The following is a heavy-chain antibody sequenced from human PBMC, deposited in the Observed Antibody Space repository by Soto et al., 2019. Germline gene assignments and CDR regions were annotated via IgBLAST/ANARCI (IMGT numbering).Heavy chain of an antibody. CDR1: GYTFTSYY. V-gene: IGHV1-46*04. D-gene: IGHD3-3*01. Sequence: QVHLVQSGAEVKKPGASVKVSCEASGYTFTSYYLHWVRQAPGHGLEWMGLINPSGGSTTNAQELEGRTTDTRDTAAGTVYREVSSLSSEDTAVYYCAFASWDAFDIWGQGTMVIVSS. CDR3: AFASWDAFDI. J-gene: IGHJ3*02. CDR2: INPSGGST.